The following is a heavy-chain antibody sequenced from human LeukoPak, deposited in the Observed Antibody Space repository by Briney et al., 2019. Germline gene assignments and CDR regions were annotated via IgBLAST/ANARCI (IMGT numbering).Heavy chain of an antibody. D-gene: IGHD3-10*01. CDR3: VKLSSGRIFDV. CDR1: GFTFSSYV. CDR2: LSSSGGDT. Sequence: GGSLRLSCVVSGFTFSSYVMSWVRQAPGKGLEWVSALSSSGGDTSYADSVKGRFTISRDNSKNTLYLQMSSLRAEDTAVYYCVKLSSGRIFDVWGQGTMVTVSS. J-gene: IGHJ3*01. V-gene: IGHV3-23*01.